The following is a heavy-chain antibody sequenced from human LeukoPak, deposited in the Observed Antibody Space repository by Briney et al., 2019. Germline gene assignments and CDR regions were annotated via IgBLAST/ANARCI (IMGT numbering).Heavy chain of an antibody. CDR2: IYHSGST. Sequence: MASETLSLTCTVSGGSISSGGYYWSWIRQPPGKGLEWIGYIYHSGSTYYNPSLKSRVTISVDTSKNQFSLRLSSVTAADTAVYYCARVGDSSGYAYDAFDIWGQGTMVTVSS. V-gene: IGHV4-30-2*01. D-gene: IGHD3-22*01. CDR1: GGSISSGGYY. CDR3: ARVGDSSGYAYDAFDI. J-gene: IGHJ3*02.